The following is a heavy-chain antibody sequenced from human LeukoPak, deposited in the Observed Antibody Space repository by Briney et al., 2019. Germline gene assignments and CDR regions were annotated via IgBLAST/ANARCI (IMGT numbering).Heavy chain of an antibody. D-gene: IGHD3-16*01. CDR1: GFTFSSYS. V-gene: IGHV3-23*01. Sequence: RGGSLRLSCAASGFTFSSYSMNWVRQAPGKGLEWLSGVSPPGGGTYYADSVKGRFTISRDDSKNTLSLQMNSLRVEDTAVYYCARDLAWGAFDYWGQGTLVTVSS. J-gene: IGHJ4*02. CDR2: VSPPGGGT. CDR3: ARDLAWGAFDY.